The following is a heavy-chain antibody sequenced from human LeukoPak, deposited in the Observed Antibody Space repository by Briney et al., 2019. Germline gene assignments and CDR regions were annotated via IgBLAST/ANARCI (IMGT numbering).Heavy chain of an antibody. CDR1: GYTFTSYD. J-gene: IGHJ6*03. V-gene: IGHV1-8*02. CDR3: ARAELDLRYCSSTSCPYYYYYMDV. Sequence: ASVKVSCKASGYTFTSYDINWVRQATGQGLEWMGWMNPNSGNTGYAQKFQGRVTMTRDTSISTAYMELSRLRSDDTAVYYCARAELDLRYCSSTSCPYYYYYMDVWGKGTMVTVSS. CDR2: MNPNSGNT. D-gene: IGHD2-2*01.